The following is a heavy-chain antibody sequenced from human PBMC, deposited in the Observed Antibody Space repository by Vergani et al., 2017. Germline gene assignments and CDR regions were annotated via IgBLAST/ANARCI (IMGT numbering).Heavy chain of an antibody. Sequence: QVQLVESGGGVVQPGRSLRLSCAASGFTFSSYGMHWVLQAPGKGLEWVAVIWYDGSNKYYADSVKGRFTISRDNSKNTLYLQMNSLRAEDTAVYYCARDRSHYDYYGMDVWGQGTTVTVSS. CDR1: GFTFSSYG. CDR3: ARDRSHYDYYGMDV. J-gene: IGHJ6*02. D-gene: IGHD1-26*01. CDR2: IWYDGSNK. V-gene: IGHV3-33*01.